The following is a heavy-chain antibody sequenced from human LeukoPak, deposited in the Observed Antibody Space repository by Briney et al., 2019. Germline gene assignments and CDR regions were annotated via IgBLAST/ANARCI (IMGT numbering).Heavy chain of an antibody. CDR3: ARKWLPIDY. CDR2: IYTSGST. J-gene: IGHJ4*02. V-gene: IGHV4-61*02. CDR1: GGPISSGSYY. Sequence: PSETLSLTCTVSGGPISSGSYYWSWIRQPAGKGLEWIGRIYTSGSTNYNPSLKSRVTISVDTSKNQFSLKLSSVTAADTAVYYCARKWLPIDYWGQGTLVTVSS. D-gene: IGHD6-19*01.